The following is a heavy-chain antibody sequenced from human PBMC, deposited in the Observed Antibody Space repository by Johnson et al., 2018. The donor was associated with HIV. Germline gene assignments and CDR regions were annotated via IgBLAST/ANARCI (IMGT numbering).Heavy chain of an antibody. CDR3: AKQYYGSGGSVHAFDI. CDR1: GFRFSTYA. D-gene: IGHD3-10*01. Sequence: QMQLVESGGGVVQPGRSLRLSCAASGFRFSTYALHWVRQTPGKGLEWVAVISYDGSNKYYADSVKGRFTVSRDNSKNTVYLQMNSLRAEDTAVYYCAKQYYGSGGSVHAFDIWGQGTMVTVSS. CDR2: ISYDGSNK. V-gene: IGHV3-30-3*02. J-gene: IGHJ3*02.